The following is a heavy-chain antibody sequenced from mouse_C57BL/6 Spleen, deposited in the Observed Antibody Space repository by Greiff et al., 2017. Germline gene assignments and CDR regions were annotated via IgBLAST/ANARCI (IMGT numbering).Heavy chain of an antibody. Sequence: QVQLQQSGAELVRPGTSVKVSCKASGYAFTNYLIEWVKQRPGQGLEWIGVINPGSGGTNSNGKFKGKATLTADKSSSTAYMQLSSLTSEDSAVYFCARYGSRTGFAYWGQGTLVTVSA. J-gene: IGHJ3*01. CDR2: INPGSGGT. D-gene: IGHD1-1*01. CDR3: ARYGSRTGFAY. V-gene: IGHV1-54*01. CDR1: GYAFTNYL.